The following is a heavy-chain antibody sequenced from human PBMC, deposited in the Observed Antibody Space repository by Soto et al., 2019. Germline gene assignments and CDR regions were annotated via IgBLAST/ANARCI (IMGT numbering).Heavy chain of an antibody. CDR3: AIGDRLISFYYGLEV. J-gene: IGHJ6*02. V-gene: IGHV1-3*01. D-gene: IGHD2-8*01. CDR1: GYTFTSYA. Sequence: ASVKVSCKTSGYTFTSYAVHWVRPAPGQSLECVGWINAANGNTKYSQKFQEGVTITRDTSANTTYMEWSSLRFEDTAVYYCAIGDRLISFYYGLEVWDQGTTLTVAS. CDR2: INAANGNT.